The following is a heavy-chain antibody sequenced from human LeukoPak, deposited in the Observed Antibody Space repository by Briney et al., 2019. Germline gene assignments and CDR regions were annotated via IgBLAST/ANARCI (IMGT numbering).Heavy chain of an antibody. D-gene: IGHD3-9*01. CDR2: IYTSGST. Sequence: SETLSLTCTVSGGSISSYYWSWIRQPAGKGLEWIGRIYTSGSTNYNPSLKSRVTMSVDTSKNQFSLKLSSVTAADTAVYYCASRYYDILTGYYYHFDYWGQGTLVTVSS. CDR3: ASRYYDILTGYYYHFDY. CDR1: GGSISSYY. J-gene: IGHJ4*02. V-gene: IGHV4-4*07.